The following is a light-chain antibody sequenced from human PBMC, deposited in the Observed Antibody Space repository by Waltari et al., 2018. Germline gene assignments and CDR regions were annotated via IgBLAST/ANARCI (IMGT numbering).Light chain of an antibody. CDR2: ATS. V-gene: IGKV1-39*01. J-gene: IGKJ1*01. CDR1: ETISTY. CDR3: QQSYSCPPT. Sequence: DIQMTQSPSSLSASVGDRVTITCRASETISTYLNWYQDKPGIAPKLLIYATSTLPSGVPSRFSGNTYGTEFTLTISNLQPEDFATYYCQQSYSCPPTFGQGTKVEIK.